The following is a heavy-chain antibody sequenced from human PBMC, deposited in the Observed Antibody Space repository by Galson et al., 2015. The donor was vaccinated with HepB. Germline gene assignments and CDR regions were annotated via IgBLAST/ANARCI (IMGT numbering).Heavy chain of an antibody. CDR2: IKQDGSEK. J-gene: IGHJ6*03. V-gene: IGHV3-7*04. CDR1: GFTYSAYW. Sequence: SLRLSCAASGFTYSAYWMSWVRQAPGKGLEWVANIKQDGSEKHYVESVKGRFTISRDNAKNSLYLQLDRLRAEDTTVYYCARVTYDSFWSGFPPYSSYYYMDVWGRGTTVTVSS. D-gene: IGHD3-3*01. CDR3: ARVTYDSFWSGFPPYSSYYYMDV.